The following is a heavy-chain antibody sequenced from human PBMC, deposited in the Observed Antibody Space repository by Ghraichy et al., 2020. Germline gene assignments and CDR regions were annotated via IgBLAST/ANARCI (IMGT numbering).Heavy chain of an antibody. D-gene: IGHD6-13*01. J-gene: IGHJ4*02. V-gene: IGHV1-18*01. Sequence: ASVKVSCNTSGFTFSRYGINWVRQAPGQGLEWMGWISGYNGNTEYAQEFQGRLTMTTDTSTSTAYMELKSLRSDDTAVYYCAKGDDASSWFFNAWGQGTLVTVSS. CDR2: ISGYNGNT. CDR3: AKGDDASSWFFNA. CDR1: GFTFSRYG.